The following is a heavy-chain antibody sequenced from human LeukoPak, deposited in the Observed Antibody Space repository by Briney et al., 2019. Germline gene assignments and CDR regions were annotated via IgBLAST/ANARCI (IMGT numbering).Heavy chain of an antibody. V-gene: IGHV4-4*07. Sequence: PSETLSLTCTVSGGSISSYYWSWIRQPAGKGLEWIGRIYTGESTNYNPSLKSRVTMSVDTSKNQFSLKLTSVTAADTAVYYCARDLTVAGTGDWFDPWGQGTLVTVSS. D-gene: IGHD6-19*01. J-gene: IGHJ5*02. CDR1: GGSISSYY. CDR3: ARDLTVAGTGDWFDP. CDR2: IYTGEST.